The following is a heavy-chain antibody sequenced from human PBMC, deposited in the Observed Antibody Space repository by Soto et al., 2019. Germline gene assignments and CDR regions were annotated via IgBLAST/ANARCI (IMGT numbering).Heavy chain of an antibody. CDR1: GYTFTGYY. D-gene: IGHD5-18*01. V-gene: IGHV1-2*02. Sequence: QVQLVQSGAEVKKPGASVKVSCKASGYTFTGYYMHWVRQAPGQGLEWMGWINPNSGGTNYAQKFQGRGTMTRETSISTAYMELSRLRSDDTAVYYCARLKYSYGPPQDYWGQGTLVTVSS. J-gene: IGHJ4*02. CDR2: INPNSGGT. CDR3: ARLKYSYGPPQDY.